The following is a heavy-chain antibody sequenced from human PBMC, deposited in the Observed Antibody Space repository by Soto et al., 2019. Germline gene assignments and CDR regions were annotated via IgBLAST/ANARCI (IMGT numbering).Heavy chain of an antibody. CDR1: GGSISSGGYY. Sequence: SETLSLTCTVSGGSISSGGYYWSGIRQHRGKGLEWIGYIYYSGSTYYNPSLKGRVTISVDTSKNQFSLKLSSVTAADTAVYYCARSFGVAGAGPFDYWGQGTLVTVSS. CDR3: ARSFGVAGAGPFDY. CDR2: IYYSGST. D-gene: IGHD6-13*01. V-gene: IGHV4-31*03. J-gene: IGHJ4*02.